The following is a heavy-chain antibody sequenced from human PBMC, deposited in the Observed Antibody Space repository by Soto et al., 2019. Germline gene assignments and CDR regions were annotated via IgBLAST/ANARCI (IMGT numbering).Heavy chain of an antibody. D-gene: IGHD5-18*01. J-gene: IGHJ4*02. CDR3: ARERAMGTSFLDY. V-gene: IGHV1-69*01. CDR2: IIPIFGTA. Sequence: QVQLVQSGAEVKKPGSSVKVSCKASGGTFSSSAISWVRQAPGHGLEWLGGIIPIFGTANYAQKFQGRVTITADESTSTAYMELSSLRSEDTAVYYCARERAMGTSFLDYWGQGTLVTVSS. CDR1: GGTFSSSA.